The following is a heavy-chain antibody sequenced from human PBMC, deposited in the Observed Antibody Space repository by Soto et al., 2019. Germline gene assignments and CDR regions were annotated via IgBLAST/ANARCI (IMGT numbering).Heavy chain of an antibody. D-gene: IGHD2-8*01. V-gene: IGHV1-2*04. CDR3: ARGDSTDCSNGVCSFFYNHDMDV. Sequence: GASVKVSCTASGYSFTDYHIHWVRHAPGQGLEWLGRINPKSGGTSTAQKFQGWVTMTTDTAISTASMELTRLTSDDTAIYYCARGDSTDCSNGVCSFFYNHDMDVWGQGTTVTVS. J-gene: IGHJ6*02. CDR2: INPKSGGT. CDR1: GYSFTDYH.